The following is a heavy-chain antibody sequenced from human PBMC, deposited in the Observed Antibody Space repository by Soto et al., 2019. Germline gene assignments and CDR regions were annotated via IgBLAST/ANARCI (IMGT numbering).Heavy chain of an antibody. J-gene: IGHJ4*01. CDR1: GFRFSSYG. CDR3: AKEIAVAGDLDY. D-gene: IGHD6-19*01. V-gene: IGHV3-30*18. Sequence: GGSLRLSCVASGFRFSSYGIHWVRQAPGKGLEWVGVISSDGKTTYYADSVRGRFTISRDNSRNTLYLQMDSLRPEDTAVYYCAKEIAVAGDLDYWGHGTLVTVSS. CDR2: ISSDGKTT.